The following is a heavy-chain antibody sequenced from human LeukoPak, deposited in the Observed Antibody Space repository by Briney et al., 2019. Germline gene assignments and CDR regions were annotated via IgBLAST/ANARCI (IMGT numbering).Heavy chain of an antibody. CDR1: GGTFSSYA. Sequence: GASVKVSCKASGGTFSSYAISWVRQAPGQGLEWMGRIIPIFGTANYAQKFQGRVTITTDESTSTAYMELSSLRSEDTAVYYCARERRMVPEAAYYFDYWGQGTLVTVSS. CDR3: ARERRMVPEAAYYFDY. D-gene: IGHD4/OR15-4a*01. V-gene: IGHV1-69*05. CDR2: IIPIFGTA. J-gene: IGHJ4*02.